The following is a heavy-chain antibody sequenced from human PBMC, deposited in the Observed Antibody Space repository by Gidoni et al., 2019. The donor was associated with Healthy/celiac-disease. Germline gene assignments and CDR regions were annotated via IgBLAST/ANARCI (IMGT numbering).Heavy chain of an antibody. Sequence: QVQLVESGGGVVQPGRSLRRSCAASGFTFSSYAMHWVRQAPGKVLEWVAVISYDGSNKYYADSVKGRFTISRDNSKNTLYLQMNSLRAEDTAVYYCAGDKITIFSFRIWGQGTMVTVSS. J-gene: IGHJ3*02. D-gene: IGHD3-3*01. CDR3: AGDKITIFSFRI. CDR2: ISYDGSNK. V-gene: IGHV3-30-3*01. CDR1: GFTFSSYA.